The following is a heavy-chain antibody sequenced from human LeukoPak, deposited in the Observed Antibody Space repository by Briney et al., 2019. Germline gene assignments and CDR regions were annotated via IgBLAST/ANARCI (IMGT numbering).Heavy chain of an antibody. V-gene: IGHV3-7*01. CDR3: ARGGAMIRGAFDY. CDR1: GSNFMSYE. D-gene: IGHD3-10*01. J-gene: IGHJ4*02. Sequence: GGSLRLSCAASGSNFMSYEMNWVRQAPGKGLEWVAHINQDGSEEHYMDSVKARFTISRDNAKNSLSLQMNSLRAEDTAVYYCARGGAMIRGAFDYWGQGTLVTVSS. CDR2: INQDGSEE.